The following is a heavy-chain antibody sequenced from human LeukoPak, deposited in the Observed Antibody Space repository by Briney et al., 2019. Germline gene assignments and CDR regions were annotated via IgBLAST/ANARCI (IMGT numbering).Heavy chain of an antibody. D-gene: IGHD3-3*01. V-gene: IGHV1-2*02. CDR3: ARDRRFLEWLLLVY. J-gene: IGHJ4*02. CDR1: GYTFTGYY. Sequence: ASVKVSCKASGYTFTGYYMHWVRQAPGQGLEWTGWINPNSGGTNYAQKFQGRVTMTRDTSISTAYMELSRLRSDDTAVYYCARDRRFLEWLLLVYWGQGTLVTVSS. CDR2: INPNSGGT.